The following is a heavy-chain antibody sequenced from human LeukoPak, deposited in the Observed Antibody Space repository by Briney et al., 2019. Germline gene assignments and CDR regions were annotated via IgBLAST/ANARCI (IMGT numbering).Heavy chain of an antibody. CDR3: ARGYSGYDYDPHFDY. Sequence: SETLSLTCAVYGGSFSGYYWSWIRQPPGKGLEWIGAINHSGSTNYNPSLKSRATISVDTSKNHFSLKLSSVTAADTAVYYCARGYSGYDYDPHFDYWGQGTLVTVSS. J-gene: IGHJ4*02. V-gene: IGHV4-34*01. CDR2: INHSGST. D-gene: IGHD5-12*01. CDR1: GGSFSGYY.